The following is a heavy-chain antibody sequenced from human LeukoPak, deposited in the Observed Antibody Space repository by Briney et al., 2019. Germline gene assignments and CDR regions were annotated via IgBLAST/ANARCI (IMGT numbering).Heavy chain of an antibody. CDR1: GFTFSNYW. CDR2: INSDGTNT. CDR3: ARVTGYTYGSGDY. J-gene: IGHJ4*02. Sequence: GGSLRLSCAASGFTFSNYWMHWVRQAPGKGLVWVSRINSDGTNTTYADSVEGRFTISRDNAKNTLYLQMNSLRAEDTAVYYCARVTGYTYGSGDYWGQGTLLIVSS. V-gene: IGHV3-74*01. D-gene: IGHD5-18*01.